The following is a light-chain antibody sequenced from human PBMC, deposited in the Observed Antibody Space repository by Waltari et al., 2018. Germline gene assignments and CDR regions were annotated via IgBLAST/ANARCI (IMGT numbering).Light chain of an antibody. CDR1: SSDVGGYNY. CDR2: EVS. Sequence: QSALTQPASVSGSPGQSITISCTGTSSDVGGYNYVSWYQHHPGKAPKLMIYEVSNRPSGFSNRFSGSKSGNTASLTISGLQAEDEGDYYCSSYAISRPWVFGGGTKLTVL. CDR3: SSYAISRPWV. J-gene: IGLJ3*02. V-gene: IGLV2-14*01.